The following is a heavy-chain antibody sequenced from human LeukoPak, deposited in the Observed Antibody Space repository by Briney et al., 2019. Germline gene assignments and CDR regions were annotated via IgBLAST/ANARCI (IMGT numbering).Heavy chain of an antibody. Sequence: GGSLRLPCEASGFTFSSYAMSWVRQAPGKGLAWVSVISSSADSTYYADPVKGRFTISRDNSKNTLYLQMNNLRAEDTAVYYCAKPLEKYTYGGNFDYWGQGILVTVSS. J-gene: IGHJ4*02. CDR2: ISSSADST. CDR1: GFTFSSYA. CDR3: AKPLEKYTYGGNFDY. D-gene: IGHD4-23*01. V-gene: IGHV3-23*01.